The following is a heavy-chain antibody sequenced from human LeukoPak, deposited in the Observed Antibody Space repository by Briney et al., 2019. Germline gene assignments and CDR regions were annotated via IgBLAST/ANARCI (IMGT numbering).Heavy chain of an antibody. J-gene: IGHJ4*02. V-gene: IGHV3-30*18. CDR3: AKDDRGNEAPFDY. Sequence: QPGRSLRLSCAASGFTFSNYDMHWVRKAPGKGLEWVAVISYDGTNKYYADSVKGRFTISRDNSKNTLHLQMNSLRAEDTAVYYCAKDDRGNEAPFDYWGQGTLVTVSS. CDR2: ISYDGTNK. CDR1: GFTFSNYD.